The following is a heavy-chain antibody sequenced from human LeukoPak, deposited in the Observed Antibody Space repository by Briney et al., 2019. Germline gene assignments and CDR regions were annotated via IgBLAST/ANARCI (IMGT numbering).Heavy chain of an antibody. V-gene: IGHV3-30*04. D-gene: IGHD4-17*01. J-gene: IGHJ5*02. Sequence: GRFLRLSCAASGFTFSSYAMHWVRQAPGKGLEWVAVISYDGSNKYYADSVKGRFTIPRDNSKNTLYLQMNSLRAEDTAVYYCARSSAGDYALFDPWGQGTLVTVSS. CDR1: GFTFSSYA. CDR3: ARSSAGDYALFDP. CDR2: ISYDGSNK.